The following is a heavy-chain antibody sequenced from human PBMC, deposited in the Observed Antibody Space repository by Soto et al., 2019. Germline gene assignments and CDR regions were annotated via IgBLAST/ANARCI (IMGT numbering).Heavy chain of an antibody. CDR1: GYTFTTYW. D-gene: IGHD3-22*01. V-gene: IGHV5-51*01. CDR3: ARGYYDSSGYFDY. Sequence: PGESLKISCKGSGYTFTTYWLGWVRQMPGKGLEWMGITYPGDSDTRYSPSFQGQVTISADKSISTAYLQWSSLKASDTAMYYCARGYYDSSGYFDYWGQGTLVTVSS. J-gene: IGHJ4*02. CDR2: TYPGDSDT.